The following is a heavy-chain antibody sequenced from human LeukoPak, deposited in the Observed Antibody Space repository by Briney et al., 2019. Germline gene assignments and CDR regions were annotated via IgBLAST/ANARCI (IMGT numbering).Heavy chain of an antibody. CDR2: INHSGST. Sequence: PSETLSLTCAVYGGSFSGYYWSWIRQPPGKGLEWIGEINHSGSTNYNPSLASRVTMSVDTSRAQFFLRLSPVTAADTAIYYCASRPADTTWYGVFDYWSQGTLVTVSP. CDR1: GGSFSGYY. J-gene: IGHJ4*02. V-gene: IGHV4-34*01. D-gene: IGHD3-10*01. CDR3: ASRPADTTWYGVFDY.